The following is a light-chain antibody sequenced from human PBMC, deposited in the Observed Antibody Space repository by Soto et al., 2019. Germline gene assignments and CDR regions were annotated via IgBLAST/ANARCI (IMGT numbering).Light chain of an antibody. CDR1: SSNIGSNY. CDR3: AAWDDSLSGYV. V-gene: IGLV1-47*01. CDR2: KNN. J-gene: IGLJ1*01. Sequence: QSALTQPPSASGTPGQRLTISCSGSSSNIGSNYVYWYQQLPGTTPKLLIYKNNQRPSGVPERFSGSKSGTSASLAISGLRSEDEADYYCAAWDDSLSGYVLGIGTKVTVL.